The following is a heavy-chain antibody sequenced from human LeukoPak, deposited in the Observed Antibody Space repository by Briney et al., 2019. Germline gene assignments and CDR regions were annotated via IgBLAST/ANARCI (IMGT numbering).Heavy chain of an antibody. J-gene: IGHJ5*02. CDR2: IYYSGST. Sequence: SETLSLTCTVSGGSISSGDYYWSWIRQPPGKGLEWIGYIYYSGSTYYNPSLKGRVTISVDTSKNQFSLKLSSVTAADTAVYYCAKKGGATSGNWFDPWGQGTLVTVSS. D-gene: IGHD5-12*01. CDR1: GGSISSGDYY. CDR3: AKKGGATSGNWFDP. V-gene: IGHV4-30-4*02.